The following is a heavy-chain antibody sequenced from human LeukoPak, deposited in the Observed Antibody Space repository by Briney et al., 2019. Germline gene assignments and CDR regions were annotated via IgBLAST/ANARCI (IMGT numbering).Heavy chain of an antibody. CDR2: IIPILGIA. D-gene: IGHD6-13*01. V-gene: IGHV1-69*04. Sequence: SVKVSCKASGGTFSSYAISWVRQAPGQGLEWMGRIIPILGIANYAQKFQGRVTITADKSTSTAYMELSSLRSEDTAVYYCARGDQIAAAGTADWGQGTLVTVSS. CDR3: ARGDQIAAAGTAD. CDR1: GGTFSSYA. J-gene: IGHJ4*02.